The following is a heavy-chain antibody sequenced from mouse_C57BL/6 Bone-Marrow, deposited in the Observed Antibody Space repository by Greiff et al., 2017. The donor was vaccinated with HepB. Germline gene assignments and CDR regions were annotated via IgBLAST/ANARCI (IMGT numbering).Heavy chain of an antibody. CDR1: GFNIKDDY. Sequence: VQLQQSGAELVRPGASVKLSCTASGFNIKDDYMHWVKQRPEQGLEWIGWIDPENGDTEYASKFQGKATIAADTSSNTAYLQLSSLTSEDTAVYYCTTFITTGDAMDYWGQGTSVTVAS. CDR3: TTFITTGDAMDY. V-gene: IGHV14-4*01. J-gene: IGHJ4*01. CDR2: IDPENGDT. D-gene: IGHD1-1*01.